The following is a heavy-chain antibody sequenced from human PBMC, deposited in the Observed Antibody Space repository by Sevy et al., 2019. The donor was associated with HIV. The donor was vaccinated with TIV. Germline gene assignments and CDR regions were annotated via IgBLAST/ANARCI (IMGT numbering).Heavy chain of an antibody. D-gene: IGHD3-9*01. Sequence: GGSLRLSCAASGFTFSDYYMSWIRQAPGKGLEWVSYISSSGSTIYYADSVKGRFTISRDNAKNSLYLQMNSLRAEDTAVYYCARDGRYFDWLFPFFDYWGQGTLVTVSS. CDR3: ARDGRYFDWLFPFFDY. V-gene: IGHV3-11*04. J-gene: IGHJ4*02. CDR1: GFTFSDYY. CDR2: ISSSGSTI.